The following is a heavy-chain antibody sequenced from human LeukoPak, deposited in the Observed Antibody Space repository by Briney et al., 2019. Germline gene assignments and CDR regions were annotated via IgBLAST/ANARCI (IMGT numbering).Heavy chain of an antibody. D-gene: IGHD5-12*01. CDR2: IYTSGST. J-gene: IGHJ4*02. Sequence: SQTLSLTCTVSGVSISSYYWRWIRQPPGKGLEWIGYIYTSGSTNYNPSLKSRVTISVDTSKNQFSLKLSSVTAADTAVYYCASNRGYSGYVFDYWGQGTLVTVSS. CDR3: ASNRGYSGYVFDY. CDR1: GVSISSYY. V-gene: IGHV4-4*09.